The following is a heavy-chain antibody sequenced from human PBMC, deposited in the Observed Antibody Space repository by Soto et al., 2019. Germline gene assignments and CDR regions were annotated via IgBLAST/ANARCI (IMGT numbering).Heavy chain of an antibody. Sequence: QVQLVQSGAEVKKPGASVKVSCKASGYTFTTYAMHWVRQAPGQRLEWLGGINAGNGNTEYSQKFQGRVTITRDTSASTAYMELSSLRSEDTAVYYCARAVPGSGSFPFDYWGQGTLVTVSS. V-gene: IGHV1-3*01. D-gene: IGHD3-10*01. J-gene: IGHJ4*02. CDR1: GYTFTTYA. CDR3: ARAVPGSGSFPFDY. CDR2: INAGNGNT.